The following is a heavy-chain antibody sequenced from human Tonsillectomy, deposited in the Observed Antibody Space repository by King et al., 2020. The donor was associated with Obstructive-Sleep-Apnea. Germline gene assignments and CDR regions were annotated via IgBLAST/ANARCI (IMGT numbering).Heavy chain of an antibody. D-gene: IGHD3-22*01. CDR3: AKALDPYEVMIVVVHFDY. CDR2: ISGSGGST. Sequence: VQLVQSGGGLVQPGGSLRLSCAASGFTFSSYAMSWVRQAPGKGLEWVSAISGSGGSTYYADSVKGRFTISRDNSKNTLYLQMNSLRAEDTAVYYCAKALDPYEVMIVVVHFDYWGQGTLVTVSS. J-gene: IGHJ4*02. CDR1: GFTFSSYA. V-gene: IGHV3-23*04.